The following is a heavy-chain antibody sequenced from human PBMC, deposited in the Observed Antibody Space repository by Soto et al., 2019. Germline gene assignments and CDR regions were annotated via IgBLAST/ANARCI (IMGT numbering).Heavy chain of an antibody. Sequence: QVQLVESGGGVVQPGTSPRVSCVGSGSTFRSYVIYWVRQAPGKGLGWVALTSYDGSDKYNGDSVRGRFTISRDNSRNTVDLQMDSLRLEDTGLYCCAGWGTTGGLDVWGQGTLVSVSS. J-gene: IGHJ1*01. CDR2: TSYDGSDK. CDR1: GSTFRSYV. V-gene: IGHV3-30*12. D-gene: IGHD3-16*01. CDR3: AGWGTTGGLDV.